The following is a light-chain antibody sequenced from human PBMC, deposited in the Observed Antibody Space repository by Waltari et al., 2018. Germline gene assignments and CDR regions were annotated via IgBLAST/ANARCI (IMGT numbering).Light chain of an antibody. J-gene: IGKJ1*01. Sequence: DIVLTQSPDSLAVSLGERATIHCKSSQSVLSSSNNKNYLAWYQQRPGQPPKLLIYWASTRESGVPDRFSGSGSGTDFTLTISSLQTEDFAVYYCQQRSNWPPWTFGQGTKVEIK. V-gene: IGKV4-1*01. CDR1: QSVLSSSNNKNY. CDR3: QQRSNWPPWT. CDR2: WAS.